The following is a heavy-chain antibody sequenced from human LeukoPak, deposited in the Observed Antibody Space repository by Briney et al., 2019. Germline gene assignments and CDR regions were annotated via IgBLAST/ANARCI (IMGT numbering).Heavy chain of an antibody. CDR2: ITSSGSTI. D-gene: IGHD3-22*01. CDR1: GFTFSSYE. CDR3: ARHGRWINYYDGSSPV. Sequence: GGSLRLSCAASGFTFSSYEMNWVRQAPGKGREGVSYITSSGSTIYYADSVQDRFTISRENAKNSLYLQMNSLRAEDTAVYYCARHGRWINYYDGSSPVWGQGTLVTVSS. V-gene: IGHV3-48*03. J-gene: IGHJ4*02.